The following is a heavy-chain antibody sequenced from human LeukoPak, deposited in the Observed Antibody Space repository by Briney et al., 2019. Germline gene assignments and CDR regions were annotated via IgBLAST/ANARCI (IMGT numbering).Heavy chain of an antibody. D-gene: IGHD6-19*01. Sequence: PGRTLGLSCAASGFPFSSYSASGVRQAPAKGREWVSAISGSGGSTYYTDSLRGRFTICRDNSKNTLYLQMNSQRAEDTAVYYCAKASTYSSGWYLYYFDYWGEGTLVTVSP. J-gene: IGHJ4*02. CDR2: ISGSGGST. CDR1: GFPFSSYS. CDR3: AKASTYSSGWYLYYFDY. V-gene: IGHV3-23*01.